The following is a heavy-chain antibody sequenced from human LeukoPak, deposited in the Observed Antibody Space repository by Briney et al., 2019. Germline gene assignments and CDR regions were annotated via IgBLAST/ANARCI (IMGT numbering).Heavy chain of an antibody. CDR3: ARTCITMVRGVIFPQDFDY. CDR2: IYTSGST. Sequence: SETLSLTCTVSGGSISSYYWSWIRQPAGKGLEWIGRIYTSGSTNYNPSLKSRVTMSVDTSKNQFSLKLSSVTAEDTAVYYCARTCITMVRGVIFPQDFDYWGQGTLVTVSS. D-gene: IGHD3-10*01. J-gene: IGHJ4*02. V-gene: IGHV4-4*07. CDR1: GGSISSYY.